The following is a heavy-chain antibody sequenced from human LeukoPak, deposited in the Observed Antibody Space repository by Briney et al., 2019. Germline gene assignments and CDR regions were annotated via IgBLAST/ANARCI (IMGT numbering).Heavy chain of an antibody. CDR2: IWVNGINK. Sequence: GGSLRLSCSASGFTFSSYGMHWVRQAPGKGREWVAVIWVNGINKYYTDSVRGRFTISRDNSKNTLYLEMNSLRAEDTAVYYCVRERAPFDAFDIWGQGTMVTVSS. V-gene: IGHV3-33*01. CDR1: GFTFSSYG. CDR3: VRERAPFDAFDI. J-gene: IGHJ3*02.